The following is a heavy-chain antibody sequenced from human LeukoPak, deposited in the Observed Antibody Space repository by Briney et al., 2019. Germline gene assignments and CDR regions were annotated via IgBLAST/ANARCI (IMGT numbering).Heavy chain of an antibody. Sequence: SETLSLTCAVYGGSFSGYYWSWIRQPPGKGLEWMGEINHSGSTNYNPSLKSRVTISVDTSKNQFSLKLSSVTAADTAVYYCARGRIAAAGRHWFDPWGQGTLVTVSS. J-gene: IGHJ5*02. CDR3: ARGRIAAAGRHWFDP. D-gene: IGHD6-13*01. V-gene: IGHV4-34*01. CDR2: INHSGST. CDR1: GGSFSGYY.